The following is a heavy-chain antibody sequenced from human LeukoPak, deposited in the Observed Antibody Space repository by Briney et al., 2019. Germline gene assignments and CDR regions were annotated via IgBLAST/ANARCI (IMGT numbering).Heavy chain of an antibody. CDR1: GFTFSSYW. J-gene: IGHJ4*02. D-gene: IGHD1-26*01. V-gene: IGHV3-74*01. CDR2: ITSDGSRT. Sequence: GGSLRLSCAASGFTFSSYWMHWVRQAPGKGLVCVSRITSDGSRTSYADSVRGRFTISRDNAKNTVYLQMNSLRGEDTAVYYCGRDLTGAVFDFWGQGTLVTVSS. CDR3: GRDLTGAVFDF.